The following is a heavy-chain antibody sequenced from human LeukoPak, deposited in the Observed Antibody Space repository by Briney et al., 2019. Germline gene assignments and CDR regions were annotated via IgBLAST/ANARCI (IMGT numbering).Heavy chain of an antibody. Sequence: TSETLSLTCTVSGGSISSYYWSWIRQPPGKGLEWIGYIYYSGSTNYNPSLRSRVTISVDTSKNQFSLKLSSVTAADTAVYYCARGGVVVPAAMEFDYWGQGTLVTVSS. D-gene: IGHD2-2*01. V-gene: IGHV4-59*01. CDR3: ARGGVVVPAAMEFDY. J-gene: IGHJ4*02. CDR1: GGSISSYY. CDR2: IYYSGST.